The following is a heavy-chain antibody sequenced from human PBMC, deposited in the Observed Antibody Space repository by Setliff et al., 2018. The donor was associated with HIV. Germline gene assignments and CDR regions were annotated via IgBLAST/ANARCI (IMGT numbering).Heavy chain of an antibody. CDR2: ISSRGPTT. D-gene: IGHD2-15*01. CDR1: GFTFSSYE. CDR3: ARSETSYCSGGSCPPGAFDI. Sequence: PGGSLRLSCAASGFTFSSYEMNWVRQATGKGLDWVSYISSRGPTTYYANSVKGRFTISRDNAKISLYLQMNSLRAEDTAVYYCARSETSYCSGGSCPPGAFDIWGQGTMVTVSS. J-gene: IGHJ3*02. V-gene: IGHV3-48*03.